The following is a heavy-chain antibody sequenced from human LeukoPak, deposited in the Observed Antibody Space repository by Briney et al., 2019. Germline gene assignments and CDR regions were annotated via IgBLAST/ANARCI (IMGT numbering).Heavy chain of an antibody. CDR1: GGSISSYY. V-gene: IGHV4-59*12. Sequence: SETLSLTCTVSGGSISSYYWSWVRQPPGKGLEWIGFVYYTGSTYYNPSLKSRVTISVDTSKNQFSLKLSSVTAADTAVYYCARDSVYSGSSLDYWGQGALVTVSS. J-gene: IGHJ4*02. CDR2: VYYTGST. CDR3: ARDSVYSGSSLDY. D-gene: IGHD1-26*01.